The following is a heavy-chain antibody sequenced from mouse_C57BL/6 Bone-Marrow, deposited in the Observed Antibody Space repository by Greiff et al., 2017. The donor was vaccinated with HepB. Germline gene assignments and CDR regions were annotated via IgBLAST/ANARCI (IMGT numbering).Heavy chain of an antibody. D-gene: IGHD3-2*02. V-gene: IGHV14-4*01. Sequence: EVQLQQSGAELVRPGASVKLSCTASGFNIKDDYMHWVKQRPEQGLEWIGWIDPENGDTEYASKFQGKATITADTSSSTAYLQLSSLTSEDTAVYYCTTQATDAMDYWGQGTSVTVSS. J-gene: IGHJ4*01. CDR3: TTQATDAMDY. CDR1: GFNIKDDY. CDR2: IDPENGDT.